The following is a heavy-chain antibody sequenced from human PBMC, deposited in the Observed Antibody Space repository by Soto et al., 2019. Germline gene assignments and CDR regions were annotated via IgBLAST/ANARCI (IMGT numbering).Heavy chain of an antibody. V-gene: IGHV4-34*01. CDR2: INHSGST. CDR3: ARGNSSGWYGYYYYGMDV. CDR1: GGSFSGYY. D-gene: IGHD6-19*01. J-gene: IGHJ6*02. Sequence: SETLSLTCAVYGGSFSGYYWSWIRQPPGKGLEWIGEINHSGSTNYNPSLKSRVTISVDTSKNQFSLKLSSVTAADTAVYYCARGNSSGWYGYYYYGMDVWGQGTTVTVSS.